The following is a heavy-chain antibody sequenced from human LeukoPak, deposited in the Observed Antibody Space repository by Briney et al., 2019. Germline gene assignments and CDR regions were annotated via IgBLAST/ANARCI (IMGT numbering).Heavy chain of an antibody. J-gene: IGHJ4*02. V-gene: IGHV1-2*02. CDR3: ARTLSYVTHALPLDY. CDR2: INPNSGDT. D-gene: IGHD3-16*01. CDR1: GYTFTGYY. Sequence: ASVKVSCKPSGYTFTGYYIHWVRQAPGQGLEWMGWINPNSGDTDYSLGFQGRVTMTRDTSISTAYMALSNLRSDDTAVYFCARTLSYVTHALPLDYWGQGTLVTVA.